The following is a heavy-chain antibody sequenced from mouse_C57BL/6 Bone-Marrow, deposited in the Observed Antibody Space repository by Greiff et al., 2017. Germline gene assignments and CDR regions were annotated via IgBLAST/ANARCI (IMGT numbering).Heavy chain of an antibody. CDR3: ARHDSNYEFGY. Sequence: EVQGVESGGDLVKPGGSLKLSCAASGFTFSSYGMSWVRQTPDKRLEWVAIISSGGSYTYYPDSVKGRFTISRDNAKNTLYLQMSSLKSEDTAMYYCARHDSNYEFGYWGQGTLVTVSA. V-gene: IGHV5-6*01. CDR2: ISSGGSYT. J-gene: IGHJ3*01. D-gene: IGHD2-5*01. CDR1: GFTFSSYG.